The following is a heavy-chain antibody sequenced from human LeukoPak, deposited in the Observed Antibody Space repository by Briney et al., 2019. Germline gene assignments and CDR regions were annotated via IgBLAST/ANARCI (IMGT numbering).Heavy chain of an antibody. Sequence: GGSLRLSCAASGFTFSSYWMSWVRQAPGKGLEWVANIKQDGSEKYYVDSVKGRFSISRDNAKNSLYLQMNSLRAEDTAVYYCARDFPWDEVPNFDYWGQGTLVTVSS. D-gene: IGHD1-26*01. CDR3: ARDFPWDEVPNFDY. V-gene: IGHV3-7*03. CDR1: GFTFSSYW. CDR2: IKQDGSEK. J-gene: IGHJ4*02.